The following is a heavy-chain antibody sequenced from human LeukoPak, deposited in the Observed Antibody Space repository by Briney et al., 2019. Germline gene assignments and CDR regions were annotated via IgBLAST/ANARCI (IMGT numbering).Heavy chain of an antibody. CDR2: IYDGGST. J-gene: IGHJ3*02. CDR1: GGSINSYY. CDR3: ACLTTADAFDI. V-gene: IGHV4-59*01. D-gene: IGHD3-22*01. Sequence: SETLSLTCTVSGGSINSYYWSWIRQPPGKGLEWMGYIYDGGSTNYNPSLKSRVTISVDTSKNQFSLKLSSVTAADTAVYYCACLTTADAFDIWGQGTMVTVSS.